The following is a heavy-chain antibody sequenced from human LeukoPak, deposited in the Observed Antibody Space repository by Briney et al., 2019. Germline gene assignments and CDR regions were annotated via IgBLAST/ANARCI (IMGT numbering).Heavy chain of an antibody. Sequence: ASVTVSCTASGYTFTGYYMHWVRQAPGQGLEWMGWINPNSGGTNYAQKFQGRVTMTRDTSISTAYMELSRLRSDDTAVYYCARVLGIRDYWGQGTLVTVSS. CDR3: ARVLGIRDY. D-gene: IGHD7-27*01. CDR1: GYTFTGYY. J-gene: IGHJ4*02. V-gene: IGHV1-2*02. CDR2: INPNSGGT.